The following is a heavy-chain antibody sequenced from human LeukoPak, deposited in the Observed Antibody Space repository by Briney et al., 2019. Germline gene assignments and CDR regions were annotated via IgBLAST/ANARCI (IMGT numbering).Heavy chain of an antibody. CDR3: ARQRSGWYFYFDP. Sequence: GESLKISCKGSGYSFTTYWIGWVRQMPGKGLEWMGIIYPGDSDTRYRPSFQGQVTISVDKSISTAYLRWSSLKASDTAMYYCARQRSGWYFYFDPWGQGTLVTVSS. CDR2: IYPGDSDT. J-gene: IGHJ4*02. V-gene: IGHV5-51*01. CDR1: GYSFTTYW. D-gene: IGHD6-19*01.